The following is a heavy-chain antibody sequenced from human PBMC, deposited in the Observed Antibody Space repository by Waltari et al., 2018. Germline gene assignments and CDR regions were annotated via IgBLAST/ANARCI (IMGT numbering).Heavy chain of an antibody. CDR3: ARGGYSYGPDY. V-gene: IGHV1-69*01. D-gene: IGHD5-18*01. Sequence: QVQLVQSGAEVKKPGSSVKVSCKASGGTFRSYASRWGRQAPGQGLEWVGGIIPIFGTANYAQKFQGRVTITADESTSTAYMELSSLRSEDTAVYYCARGGYSYGPDYWGQGTLVTVSS. J-gene: IGHJ4*02. CDR2: IIPIFGTA. CDR1: GGTFRSYA.